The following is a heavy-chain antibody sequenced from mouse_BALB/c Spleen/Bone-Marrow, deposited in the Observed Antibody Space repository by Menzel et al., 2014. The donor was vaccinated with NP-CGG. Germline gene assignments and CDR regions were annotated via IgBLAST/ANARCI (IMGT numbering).Heavy chain of an antibody. J-gene: IGHJ4*01. CDR1: GYTFTRYY. CDR2: INPSNGGT. CDR3: TRGGWLAMDY. V-gene: IGHV1S81*02. D-gene: IGHD2-3*01. Sequence: VQLQQSGAELVKPGASVKLSCKASGYTFTRYYMYWVKQRPGQGLEWIGEINPSNGGTNFNEKFKSKATLTVDKSSSTAYMQLSSLTSEDSAVYYCTRGGWLAMDYWGQGTSVTVSS.